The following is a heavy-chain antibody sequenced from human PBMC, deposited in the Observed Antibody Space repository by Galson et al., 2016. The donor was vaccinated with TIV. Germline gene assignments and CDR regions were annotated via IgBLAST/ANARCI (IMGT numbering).Heavy chain of an antibody. J-gene: IGHJ6*03. CDR1: GLSVSINY. CDR3: ARETSKVVTMDQFYYYMDV. Sequence: SLRLSCAASGLSVSINYMTWVRQAPGKGLEWVSLISDGGNTYYPDSVKGRFTISRDNSKNTLYLQMNSLRVEDTAVYYCARETSKVVTMDQFYYYMDVWGKGTTVTVSS. D-gene: IGHD2-21*02. V-gene: IGHV3-66*02. CDR2: ISDGGNT.